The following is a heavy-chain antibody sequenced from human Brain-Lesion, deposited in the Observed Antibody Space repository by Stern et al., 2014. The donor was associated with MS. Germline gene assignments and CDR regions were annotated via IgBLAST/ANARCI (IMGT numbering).Heavy chain of an antibody. D-gene: IGHD5-18*01. CDR3: ARASAPLYSGNWFDS. CDR1: GDSISRDNYF. CDR2: LHASGGT. Sequence: VQLVESGPGLVKPSQTLSVTCTVSGDSISRDNYFWSWIRQAAGKRLEWIGRLHASGGTFYNPSLKSRVNISVDPSTTQSPIHLTSGTAEDTAVYYCARASAPLYSGNWFDSWGQGTLVSVSS. V-gene: IGHV4-61*02. J-gene: IGHJ5*01.